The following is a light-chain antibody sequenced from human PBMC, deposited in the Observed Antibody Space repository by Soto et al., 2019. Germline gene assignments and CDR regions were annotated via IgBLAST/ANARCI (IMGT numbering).Light chain of an antibody. CDR2: AAS. CDR3: QQSYSTPIT. CDR1: QSISSY. J-gene: IGKJ5*01. V-gene: IGKV1-39*01. Sequence: DIQMTQSPSSLSASVGDRVNITCRASQSISSYLNWYQQKPGKAPKLLIYAASSLQSGVPSRFSGSGSGTDFTLTISSLQPEDFATYYCQQSYSTPITFGQGTRLENK.